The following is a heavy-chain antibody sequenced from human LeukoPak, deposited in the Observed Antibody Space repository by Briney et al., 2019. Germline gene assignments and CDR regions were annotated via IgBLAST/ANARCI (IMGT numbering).Heavy chain of an antibody. CDR3: AKNKGWELPAELDS. Sequence: HPGGSLRLSCAASGFTFKNSWMSWVRQAPGKGLEWVANINQDGDEKYYVDSVKGRFTISRDDAKTSVHLQLSSLRAEDTAVYYCAKNKGWELPAELDSWGQGALVIVSS. J-gene: IGHJ4*02. CDR2: INQDGDEK. D-gene: IGHD2-15*01. V-gene: IGHV3-7*01. CDR1: GFTFKNSW.